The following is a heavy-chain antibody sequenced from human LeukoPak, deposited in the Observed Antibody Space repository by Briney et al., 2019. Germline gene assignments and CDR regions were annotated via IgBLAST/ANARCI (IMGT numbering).Heavy chain of an antibody. CDR3: ARGRGHYYGSGSPSLLDY. J-gene: IGHJ4*02. CDR1: GGSFSGYY. CDR2: INHSGST. V-gene: IGHV4-34*01. Sequence: SETLSLTCAVYGGSFSGYYWSWIRQPPGKWLEWIGEINHSGSTNYNPSLKSRVTISVDTSKNQFSLKLSSVTAADTAVYYCARGRGHYYGSGSPSLLDYWGLRTLVTVSS. D-gene: IGHD3-10*01.